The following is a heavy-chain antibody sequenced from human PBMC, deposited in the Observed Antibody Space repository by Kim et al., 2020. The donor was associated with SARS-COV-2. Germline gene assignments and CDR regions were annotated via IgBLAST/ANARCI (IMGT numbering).Heavy chain of an antibody. J-gene: IGHJ6*04. D-gene: IGHD3-22*01. CDR2: ISSGSSYT. CDR1: GFTFSDYY. CDR3: SGLLPSYGMYV. Sequence: GGSLRLSCAASGFTFSDYYMSWIRQAPGKGLEWVSYISSGSSYTNYADSVKGRFTISRDNAKNSLYLHMNSLKAEDTAVYYCSGLLPSYGMYVWGKGTTVTASS. V-gene: IGHV3-11*03.